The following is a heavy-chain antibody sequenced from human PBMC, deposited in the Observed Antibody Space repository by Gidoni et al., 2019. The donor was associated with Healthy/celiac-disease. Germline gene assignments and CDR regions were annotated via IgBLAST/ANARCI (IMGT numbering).Heavy chain of an antibody. CDR3: ARHTLLWFGEFHSFDY. J-gene: IGHJ4*02. D-gene: IGHD3-10*01. Sequence: QLQLQESGPGLVKSSETLSLTCTVSGGSISSSSYYWGWIRQPQGKGLEWIGSIYYSGSTYYNPSLKSRFTISVDTSKNQFSLKLSSVTAADTAVCYCARHTLLWFGEFHSFDYWGQGTLVTVSS. V-gene: IGHV4-39*01. CDR2: IYYSGST. CDR1: GGSISSSSYY.